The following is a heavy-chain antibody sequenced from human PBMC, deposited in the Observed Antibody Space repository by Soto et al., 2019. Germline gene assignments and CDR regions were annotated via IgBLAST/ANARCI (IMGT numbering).Heavy chain of an antibody. J-gene: IGHJ3*02. V-gene: IGHV3-21*04. Sequence: VGSLRLSCAASGFTFSSYSMNWVRQAPGKGLEWVSSISSSSSYIYYADSVKGRFTISRDNSKNTLYLQMNSLRAEDTAVYYCAKDNWGEVATRLDAFDIWGQGTMVTVSS. CDR3: AKDNWGEVATRLDAFDI. D-gene: IGHD5-12*01. CDR2: ISSSSSYI. CDR1: GFTFSSYS.